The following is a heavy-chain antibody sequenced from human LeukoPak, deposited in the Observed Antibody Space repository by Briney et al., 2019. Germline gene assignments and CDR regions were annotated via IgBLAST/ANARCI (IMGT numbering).Heavy chain of an antibody. V-gene: IGHV3-23*01. CDR2: ISGSGSST. J-gene: IGHJ3*02. CDR1: GFTFSSYG. D-gene: IGHD3-3*02. CDR3: ARRPTFRAFDI. Sequence: GGSLRLSCAASGFTFSSYGMSWVRQAPGKGLEWVSAISGSGSSTYYAASVKGRFTISRDNSKNTLYLQMNSLRAEDTAVYYCARRPTFRAFDIWGQGTMVTVSS.